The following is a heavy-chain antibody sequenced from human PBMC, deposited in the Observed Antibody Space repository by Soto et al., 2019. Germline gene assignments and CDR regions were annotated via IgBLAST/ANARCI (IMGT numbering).Heavy chain of an antibody. CDR1: GGSISSNY. D-gene: IGHD6-13*01. CDR2: VYNSGST. V-gene: IGHV4-59*01. Sequence: SETLSLTCTVSGGSISSNYWTWIRQPPGKGLEWIGYVYNSGSTNYNPSLKSRVTISEYTSKSQFSPKVNSMTAADTAVYYCARYRREAVAGYTLDNWGQGILVTVSS. CDR3: ARYRREAVAGYTLDN. J-gene: IGHJ4*02.